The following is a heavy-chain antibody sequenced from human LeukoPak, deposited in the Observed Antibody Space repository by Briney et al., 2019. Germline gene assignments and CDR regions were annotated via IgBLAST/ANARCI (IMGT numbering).Heavy chain of an antibody. CDR3: AKDTTKWELRYFDY. V-gene: IGHV3-23*01. D-gene: IGHD1-26*01. CDR1: GFTFRTYA. CDR2: ISSSGDYK. J-gene: IGHJ4*02. Sequence: GGSLRLSCAASGFTFRTYAINWVRQRPGKGLEWVSSISSSGDYKYYADSLKGRFTISRDNSKNTLYLQMNSLRAEDTAVYYCAKDTTKWELRYFDYWGQGTLVTVSS.